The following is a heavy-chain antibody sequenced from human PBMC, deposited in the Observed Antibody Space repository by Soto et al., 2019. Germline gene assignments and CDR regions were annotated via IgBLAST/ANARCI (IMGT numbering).Heavy chain of an antibody. CDR2: FHSSGAT. V-gene: IGHV4-30-4*01. Sequence: QVQLQESGPGLVKPSQTLSLTCTVSGGSISSADYYWSWIRQPPGKGLEWIGYFHSSGATYKDPSLKSRVTISVDTSKNQISLKLDSVTAADTAVYYCASFWFGDFDYWGHGTLVTVSS. CDR3: ASFWFGDFDY. D-gene: IGHD3-10*01. CDR1: GGSISSADYY. J-gene: IGHJ4*01.